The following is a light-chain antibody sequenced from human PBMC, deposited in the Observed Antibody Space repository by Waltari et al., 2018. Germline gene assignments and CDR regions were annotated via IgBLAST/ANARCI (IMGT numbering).Light chain of an antibody. CDR1: SSDVGGYNY. CDR3: SSYTSSDTWV. Sequence: QSALTQPASVSGSPGQSITISCTGNSSDVGGYNYVSWYQQHPGKAPKFMIYEVTNRPSGVSNRFSGSKSGNTAYLTISGLRAEDEADYHCSSYTSSDTWVFGGGTKVTVL. V-gene: IGLV2-14*01. J-gene: IGLJ3*02. CDR2: EVT.